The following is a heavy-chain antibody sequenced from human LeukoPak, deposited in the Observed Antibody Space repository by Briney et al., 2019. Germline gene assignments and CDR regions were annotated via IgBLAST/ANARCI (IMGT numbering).Heavy chain of an antibody. CDR3: AFGGVIGPNY. D-gene: IGHD3-16*02. J-gene: IGHJ4*02. Sequence: SETLSPTCAVYGGSLSGYYWSWIRQPPGKGLEWIGEINHSGSTNYNPSLKSRVTISVDTSKNQFSLKLSSVTAADTAVYYCAFGGVIGPNYLGQGTLVTVSS. V-gene: IGHV4-34*01. CDR2: INHSGST. CDR1: GGSLSGYY.